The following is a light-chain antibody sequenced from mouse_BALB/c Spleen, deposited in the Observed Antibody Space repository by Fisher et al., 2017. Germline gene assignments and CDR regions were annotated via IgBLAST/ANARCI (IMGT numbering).Light chain of an antibody. CDR1: SSISY. Sequence: IVMTQTTAIMSASPGEKVTMTCSASSSISYMHWYQQKSGTSPKRWIYDTSKLASGVPARLSGSGSGTSYSLTISSMEAEDAATYYCQQWSSNPPTFGGGTKLEIK. J-gene: IGKJ2*01. V-gene: IGKV4-59*01. CDR2: DTS. CDR3: QQWSSNPPT.